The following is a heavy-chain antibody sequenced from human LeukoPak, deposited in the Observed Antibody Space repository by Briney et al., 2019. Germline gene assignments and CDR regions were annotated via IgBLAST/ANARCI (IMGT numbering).Heavy chain of an antibody. CDR3: ARRVAGSYHGAFDI. J-gene: IGHJ3*02. CDR2: IYPGDSDT. D-gene: IGHD1-26*01. V-gene: IGHV5-51*01. CDR1: GYSFTSYW. Sequence: GESLKISCTGSGYSFTSYWIGWVRQMPGKGLEWMGIIYPGDSDTRYSPSFQGQVTISADKSISTADLQWSSLRASDTAMYYCARRVAGSYHGAFDIWGQGTMVTVSS.